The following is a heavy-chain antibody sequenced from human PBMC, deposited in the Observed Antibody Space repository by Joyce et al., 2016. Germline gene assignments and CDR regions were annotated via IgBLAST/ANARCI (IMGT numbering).Heavy chain of an antibody. CDR2: IYGNVRDT. CDR1: GFTFESYA. D-gene: IGHD6-19*01. CDR3: ARTPQGTGWCFDF. J-gene: IGHJ4*02. V-gene: IGHV3-23*01. Sequence: EVQLLESGGALVQPGGSLRLSCAASGFTFESYAMTWLRQAPGKGLEWVSGIYGNVRDTFYADSVKGRFSISRDNSKNTLYLQMNSLRAEDTAVYYCARTPQGTGWCFDFWGQGTLATVSS.